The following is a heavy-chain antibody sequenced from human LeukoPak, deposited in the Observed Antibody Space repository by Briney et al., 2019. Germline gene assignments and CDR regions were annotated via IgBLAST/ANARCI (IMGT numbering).Heavy chain of an antibody. CDR2: ISRNGGST. Sequence: GGSLRLSCAAPSFIFDDYAMSWVRQAPGKGLEWVSGISRNGGSTGYADSVKGRFTISRDNAKNSLYLQMNSLRAEDTALYYCARSRKDYDTSGYDYWGQGTLVTVSS. J-gene: IGHJ4*02. V-gene: IGHV3-20*04. CDR1: SFIFDDYA. CDR3: ARSRKDYDTSGYDY. D-gene: IGHD3-22*01.